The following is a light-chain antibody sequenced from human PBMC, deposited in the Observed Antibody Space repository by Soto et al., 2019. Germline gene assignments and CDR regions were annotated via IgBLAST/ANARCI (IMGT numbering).Light chain of an antibody. CDR2: DVS. Sequence: QSALTQPASVSGSPGQSITISCTGTSSDVGGYNYVSWYQQHPGKAPKLMIYDVSNRPSGVSNRFSGSKSGNTASLTISGLQDEDASDYYGSSYTSSSTLLYVFGTGTKLTVL. CDR1: SSDVGGYNY. J-gene: IGLJ1*01. V-gene: IGLV2-14*01. CDR3: SSYTSSSTLLYV.